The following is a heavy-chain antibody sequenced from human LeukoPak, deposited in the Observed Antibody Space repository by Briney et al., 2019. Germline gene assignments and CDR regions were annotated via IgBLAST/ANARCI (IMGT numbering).Heavy chain of an antibody. Sequence: SETLSLTCSISGDSITTNSYWWAWIRQSPGKGLEWIGSIYSSGNSYYNPSLKSRASISPDTSKNHYSLSLTSVTAADTAFYYWARRGIWDLQIGNWFDPWGQGILVTVSS. CDR2: IYSSGNS. CDR3: ARRGIWDLQIGNWFDP. J-gene: IGHJ5*02. CDR1: GDSITTNSYW. D-gene: IGHD3-16*01. V-gene: IGHV4-39*02.